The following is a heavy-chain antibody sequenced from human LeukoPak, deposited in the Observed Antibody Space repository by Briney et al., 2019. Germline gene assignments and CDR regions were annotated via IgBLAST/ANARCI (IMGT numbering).Heavy chain of an antibody. D-gene: IGHD6-19*01. CDR3: ARGPYSGDWHFDF. J-gene: IGHJ4*02. Sequence: ASVKVSCKASGYTFISYGITWVRQAPGQGLEWMGWISGYNGNTNYAQKFQGRVIMTRDTSTSTVSMELSSLRFEDTAVYYCARGPYSGDWHFDFWGQGTLVTVSS. CDR2: ISGYNGNT. CDR1: GYTFISYG. V-gene: IGHV1-18*01.